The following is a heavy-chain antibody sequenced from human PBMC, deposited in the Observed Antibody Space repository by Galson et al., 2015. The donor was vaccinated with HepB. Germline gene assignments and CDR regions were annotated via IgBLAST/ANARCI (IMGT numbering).Heavy chain of an antibody. D-gene: IGHD2-15*01. CDR3: LGDTGLVEFDY. CDR1: GFTFRNFA. CDR2: IPDSGTT. J-gene: IGHJ4*02. Sequence: SLRLSCAASGFTFRNFAMSRVRQAPGQGLESVSAIPDSGTTYYADSVKGPFTISPDNSKNTLYLQMTSLRADDTAVYFCLGDTGLVEFDYWGQGTLVTVSS. V-gene: IGHV3-23*01.